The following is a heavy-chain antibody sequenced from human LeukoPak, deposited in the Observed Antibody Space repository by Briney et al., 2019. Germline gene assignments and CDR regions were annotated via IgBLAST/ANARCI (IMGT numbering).Heavy chain of an antibody. D-gene: IGHD2-21*02. CDR2: VYSSGST. Sequence: PSETLSLTCTVSGGSISSGSYYWSWIRQPAGKGLEWVGRVYSSGSTNYNPSLKSRVSISVDTSKNQFSLRLSSVTAADTAVYYCARGGYCGGDCYFYYWGQGTLVTVSS. V-gene: IGHV4-61*02. J-gene: IGHJ4*02. CDR3: ARGGYCGGDCYFYY. CDR1: GGSISSGSYY.